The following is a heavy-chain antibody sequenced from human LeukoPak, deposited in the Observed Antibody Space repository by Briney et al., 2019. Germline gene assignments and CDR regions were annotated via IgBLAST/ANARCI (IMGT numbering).Heavy chain of an antibody. CDR1: GFTCSTYV. Sequence: GGSLRLSCAASGFTCSTYVMSWVRQAPGKGLEWLSLILHNGGSTYYADSVKGRFTISKDNFKNRLYLQMNSLRAEDTAVYYCARDRPYGAVGDMDVWGQGTTVTVSS. D-gene: IGHD3-16*01. V-gene: IGHV3-23*01. CDR2: ILHNGGST. CDR3: ARDRPYGAVGDMDV. J-gene: IGHJ6*02.